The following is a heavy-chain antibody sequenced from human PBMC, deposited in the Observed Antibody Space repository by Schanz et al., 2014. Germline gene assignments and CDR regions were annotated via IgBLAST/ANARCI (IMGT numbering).Heavy chain of an antibody. CDR3: AKDAPYPFDL. Sequence: VQLVESGGGVVQPGRSLRLSCAASGFMFSTSTMHWVRQAPGKGLEWVSYVSRSTPDIYYADSVKGRFTISRDNSKNTLYLQMNSLRAEDTAIYYCAKDAPYPFDLWGRGTLITVSS. CDR1: GFMFSTST. J-gene: IGHJ2*01. V-gene: IGHV3-21*04. CDR2: VSRSTPDI.